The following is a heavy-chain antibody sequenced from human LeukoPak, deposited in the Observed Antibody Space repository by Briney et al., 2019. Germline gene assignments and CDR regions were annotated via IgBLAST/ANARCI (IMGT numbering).Heavy chain of an antibody. CDR3: ARETILGIGLSD. Sequence: PGGSLRLSCAASGVTFSSYSMNWVRQAPGKGLEWVSSISSSSSYIYYADSVKGRFTISRDNAKNSLYLQMNSLRAEDTAVYYCARETILGIGLSDWGQGALVTVSS. J-gene: IGHJ4*02. V-gene: IGHV3-21*01. CDR1: GVTFSSYS. D-gene: IGHD3-3*01. CDR2: ISSSSSYI.